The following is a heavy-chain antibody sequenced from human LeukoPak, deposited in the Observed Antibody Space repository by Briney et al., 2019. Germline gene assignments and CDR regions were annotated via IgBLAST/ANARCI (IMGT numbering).Heavy chain of an antibody. CDR1: GGTFSSYA. V-gene: IGHV1-69*04. CDR2: IIPIFGIA. D-gene: IGHD3-22*01. Sequence: SVKVSCKASGGTFSSYAISWVRQAPGQGLEWMGRIIPIFGIANYAQKFQGRVTITADKSTSTAYMELSSLRSEDTAVYYCASHLQAYYYDSSGSLAYWGQRTLVTVSS. CDR3: ASHLQAYYYDSSGSLAY. J-gene: IGHJ4*02.